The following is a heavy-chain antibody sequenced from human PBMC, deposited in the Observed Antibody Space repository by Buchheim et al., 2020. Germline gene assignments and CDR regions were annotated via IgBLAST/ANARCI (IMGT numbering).Heavy chain of an antibody. CDR1: GFTFSSYG. V-gene: IGHV3-33*01. Sequence: QVQLVESGGGVVQPGRSLRLSCAASGFTFSSYGMHWVRQAPGKGLEWVAVIWYDGSNKYYADSVKGRFTISRDNSKNTLYLQMNSLRAEDTAVYYCARDLYYLLLAYYYGMDVWGQGTT. D-gene: IGHD3-10*01. CDR2: IWYDGSNK. J-gene: IGHJ6*02. CDR3: ARDLYYLLLAYYYGMDV.